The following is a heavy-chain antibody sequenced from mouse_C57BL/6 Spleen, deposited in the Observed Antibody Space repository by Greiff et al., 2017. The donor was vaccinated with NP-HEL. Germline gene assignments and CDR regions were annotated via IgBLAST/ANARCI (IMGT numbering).Heavy chain of an antibody. CDR1: GFTFSDYY. Sequence: EVMLVESGGGLVQPGGSLKLSCAASGFTFSDYYMYWVRQTPEKRLEWVAYISNGGGSTYYLDTVKGRFTISRDNAKNTLYLQMSRLKSEDTAMYYCARRGYGKDYYAMDYWGQGTSVTVSS. D-gene: IGHD2-10*02. CDR2: ISNGGGST. J-gene: IGHJ4*01. CDR3: ARRGYGKDYYAMDY. V-gene: IGHV5-12*01.